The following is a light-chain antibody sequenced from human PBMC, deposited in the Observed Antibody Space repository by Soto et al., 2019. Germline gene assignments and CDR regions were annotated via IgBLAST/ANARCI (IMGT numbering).Light chain of an antibody. Sequence: DIHMTQSPSSLAASVGDRVTITCRASQSISGYLNWYPQNPGKAPRLLIYATSNLQSGVPSRFSGCGSGTDFTLIISSLQPEDVANYYCQQSYSTPSITCGQGTRLETK. CDR1: QSISGY. CDR3: QQSYSTPSIT. V-gene: IGKV1-39*01. J-gene: IGKJ5*01. CDR2: ATS.